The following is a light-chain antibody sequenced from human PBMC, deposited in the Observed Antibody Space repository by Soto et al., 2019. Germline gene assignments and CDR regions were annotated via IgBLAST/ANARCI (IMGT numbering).Light chain of an antibody. Sequence: VIMNMSPLSLPCTLVRPASGSCAAAHSLVYSDGTTYLNWFQRRPGQSPRRLIYKVSNRDSGVPDRFSGSGSGTDFTLTINILQPEDFATYSCPPRYRPPITSA. CDR3: PPRYRPPIT. CDR1: HSLVYSDGTTY. J-gene: IGKJ5*01. CDR2: KVS. V-gene: IGKV2-30*01.